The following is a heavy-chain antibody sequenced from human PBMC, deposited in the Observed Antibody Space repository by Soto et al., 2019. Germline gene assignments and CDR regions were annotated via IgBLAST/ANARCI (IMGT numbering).Heavy chain of an antibody. V-gene: IGHV4-59*01. CDR2: IHYSGST. D-gene: IGHD2-15*01. CDR1: GGSISSYY. J-gene: IGHJ5*02. Sequence: SETLSLTCTVSGGSISSYYWSWIRQPPGKGLEWIAYIHYSGSTNYNPSLKSRVTTSVDTSKNQFSLQLRSVTAADTAVYYCARVVGYCSGGTCYSGRFDPWGQGTLVTVSS. CDR3: ARVVGYCSGGTCYSGRFDP.